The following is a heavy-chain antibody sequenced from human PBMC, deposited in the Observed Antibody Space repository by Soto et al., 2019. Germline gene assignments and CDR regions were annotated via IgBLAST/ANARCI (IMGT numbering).Heavy chain of an antibody. V-gene: IGHV3-23*01. CDR2: ISGGGHTT. J-gene: IGHJ6*02. CDR3: TKDSIGTTVPTSLHYYGMDV. Sequence: GGSLRLSCAASGFTFDKYTMTWVRQAPGKGLEWVSHISGGGHTTYYAASVKGRFTISRDNSNNTLYLQMNSLRAEDTALYFCTKDSIGTTVPTSLHYYGMDVWGQGTTVTVSS. D-gene: IGHD4-17*01. CDR1: GFTFDKYT.